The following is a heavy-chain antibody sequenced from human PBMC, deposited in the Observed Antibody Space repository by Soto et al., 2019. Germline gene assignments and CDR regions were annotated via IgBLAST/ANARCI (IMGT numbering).Heavy chain of an antibody. CDR2: IYYSGST. V-gene: IGHV4-31*03. CDR3: ARERTLYGMDV. Sequence: SETLSLTCTVSGGSISSGGYYWSWIRQHPGKGLEWIGYIYYSGSTYYNPSLKSRVTISVDTSKNQFSLKLSSVTAADTAVYYCARERTLYGMDVWGQGTTVTVSS. CDR1: GGSISSGGYY. J-gene: IGHJ6*02.